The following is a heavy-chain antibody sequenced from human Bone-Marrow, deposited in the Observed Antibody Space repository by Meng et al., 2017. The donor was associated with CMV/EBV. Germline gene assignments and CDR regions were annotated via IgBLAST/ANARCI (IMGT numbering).Heavy chain of an antibody. CDR1: GYTFTSYY. Sequence: ASVKVSCKASGYTFTSYYMHWVRQAPGQGLEWMGIINPSGGSTSYAQKFQGRVTMTRDTSTSTVYMELSSLRSEDTAVYYCAGRLPRKYQLLLPYYYYGMDVWGQGTTVTFSS. D-gene: IGHD2-2*01. V-gene: IGHV1-46*01. J-gene: IGHJ6*02. CDR3: AGRLPRKYQLLLPYYYYGMDV. CDR2: INPSGGST.